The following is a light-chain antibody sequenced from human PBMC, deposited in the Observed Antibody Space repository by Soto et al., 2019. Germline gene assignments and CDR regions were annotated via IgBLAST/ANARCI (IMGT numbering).Light chain of an antibody. CDR1: SPNIGARYD. Sequence: QSVLTQPPSVSGAPGQRITISCTGSSPNIGARYDVHWYRQLPGTAPKLLLYGDNNRPSGVPDRFSGSRSGASASLAITGLQADDEADYFCQSYDSSLNRVFGTGTKVTVL. J-gene: IGLJ1*01. V-gene: IGLV1-40*01. CDR2: GDN. CDR3: QSYDSSLNRV.